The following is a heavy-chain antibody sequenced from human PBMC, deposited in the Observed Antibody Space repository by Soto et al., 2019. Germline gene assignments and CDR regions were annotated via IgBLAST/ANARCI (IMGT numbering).Heavy chain of an antibody. CDR3: AKDIWAVLHAFDA. CDR1: GFTFDDYG. D-gene: IGHD3-10*01. J-gene: IGHJ3*01. CDR2: ISWNSGSV. V-gene: IGHV3-9*01. Sequence: EVQLVESGGGLVQPGGSLRLSCAASGFTFDDYGMHWVRQVPGKGLEWVSGISWNSGSVGYADSVEGRFTISRDNARKSLYLQMNSLRGEDTAFYYCAKDIWAVLHAFDAWGQGTLVAVSS.